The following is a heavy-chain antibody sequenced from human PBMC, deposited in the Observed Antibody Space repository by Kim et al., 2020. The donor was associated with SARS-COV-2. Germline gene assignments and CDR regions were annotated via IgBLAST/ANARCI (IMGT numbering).Heavy chain of an antibody. V-gene: IGHV3-33*05. Sequence: GGSLRLSCAASGFTFSSYGMHWVRQAPGKGLEWVAVISYDGSNKYYAYSVKGRFTISRDNSKNTLYLQMNSLRAEDTAVYYCARNYDSSGYTYWYFDLWGRGTLVTVSS. CDR1: GFTFSSYG. D-gene: IGHD3-22*01. CDR2: ISYDGSNK. J-gene: IGHJ2*01. CDR3: ARNYDSSGYTYWYFDL.